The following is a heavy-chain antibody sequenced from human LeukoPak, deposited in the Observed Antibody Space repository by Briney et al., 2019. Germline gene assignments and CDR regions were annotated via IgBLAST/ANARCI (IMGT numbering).Heavy chain of an antibody. D-gene: IGHD1-26*01. CDR2: IIPILGIA. CDR1: GGTFSSYA. CDR3: ARYLVGAAFDY. V-gene: IGHV1-69*04. J-gene: IGHJ4*02. Sequence: ASVKVSCKASGGTFSSYAISWVRQAPGQGLEWMGRIIPILGIANYAQKFQGRVTITADKSTSTAYMELSSLRSEDTAVYYWARYLVGAAFDYWGQGTLVTVSS.